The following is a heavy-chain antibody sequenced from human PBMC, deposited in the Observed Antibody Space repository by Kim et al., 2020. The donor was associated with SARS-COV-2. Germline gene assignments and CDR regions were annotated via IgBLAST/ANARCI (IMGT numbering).Heavy chain of an antibody. Sequence: GGSLRLSCAASGFTFSSYAMHWVRQAPGKGLEYVSAISSNGGSTYYANSVKGRFTISRDNSKNTLYLQMGSLRAEDMAVYYCARGHYGSGSYYTPWGQGTLVTVSS. V-gene: IGHV3-64*01. CDR2: ISSNGGST. J-gene: IGHJ5*02. D-gene: IGHD3-10*01. CDR3: ARGHYGSGSYYTP. CDR1: GFTFSSYA.